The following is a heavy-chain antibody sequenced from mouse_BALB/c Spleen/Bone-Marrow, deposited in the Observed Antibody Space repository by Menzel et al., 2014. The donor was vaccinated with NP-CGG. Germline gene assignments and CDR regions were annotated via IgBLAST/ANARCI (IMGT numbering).Heavy chain of an antibody. CDR2: IYPGDGDT. CDR1: GYAFSSYW. J-gene: IGHJ2*01. CDR3: ARSGYGSDYDY. V-gene: IGHV1-80*01. Sequence: EHLVESGAELVRPGSSVKISCKASGYAFSSYWMIWVKQRPGQGLEWIGQIYPGDGDTNYNGKFKGKATLTVDKSSSTAYMQLSSLTSEDSAVYFCARSGYGSDYDYWGQGTTLTVSS. D-gene: IGHD1-1*01.